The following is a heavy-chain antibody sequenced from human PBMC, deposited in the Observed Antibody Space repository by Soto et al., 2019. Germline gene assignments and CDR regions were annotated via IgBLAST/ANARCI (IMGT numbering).Heavy chain of an antibody. CDR1: GGTFSSYA. CDR3: ERALHYYDSSGYSSLHAFDI. Sequence: SVKVSCKASGGTFSSYAISWVRQAPGQGLEWMGGIIPIFGTANYAQKFQGRVTITADESTSTAYMELSSLRSEETAVYYCERALHYYDSSGYSSLHAFDIWGQGTMVTVSS. CDR2: IIPIFGTA. J-gene: IGHJ3*02. D-gene: IGHD3-22*01. V-gene: IGHV1-69*13.